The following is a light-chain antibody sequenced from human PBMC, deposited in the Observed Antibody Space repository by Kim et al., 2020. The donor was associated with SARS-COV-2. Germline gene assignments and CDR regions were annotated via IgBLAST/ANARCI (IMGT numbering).Light chain of an antibody. CDR2: GKN. CDR3: NSRDSSGNHWV. V-gene: IGLV3-19*01. J-gene: IGLJ3*02. CDR1: SLRTYY. Sequence: SSELTQDPAVSVALGQTVRITCQGDSLRTYYASWYQQKPAQAPVLVIYGKNNRPSGIPDRFSGSSSGNTASLTITGAQAEDEADYYCNSRDSSGNHWVFGGGTQLTVL.